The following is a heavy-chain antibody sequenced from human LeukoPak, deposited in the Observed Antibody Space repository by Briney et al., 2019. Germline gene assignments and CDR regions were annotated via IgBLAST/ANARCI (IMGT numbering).Heavy chain of an antibody. CDR3: AREKIVGEVYYYYYGMDV. Sequence: PGGSLRLSCAASGFTFSSYAMSWVRQAPGKGLEWVSFIDDYGGSTYYADSVKGRFTISRDNSKNTLYLQMNSLRAEDTAVYYCAREKIVGEVYYYYYGMDVWGQGTTVTVSS. CDR1: GFTFSSYA. V-gene: IGHV3-23*01. CDR2: IDDYGGST. D-gene: IGHD3-22*01. J-gene: IGHJ6*02.